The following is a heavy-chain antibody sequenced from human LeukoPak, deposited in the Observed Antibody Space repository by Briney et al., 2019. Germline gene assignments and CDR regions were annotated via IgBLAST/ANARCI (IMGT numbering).Heavy chain of an antibody. V-gene: IGHV4-4*07. D-gene: IGHD3-3*01. CDR2: IYTSGST. CDR3: ARVNRRLRFLEYHRDAFDI. CDR1: GGSISSYY. Sequence: IPSQTLSLTCTVSGGSISSYYWSWIRQPAGKGLEWIGRIYTSGSTNYNPSLKSRVTISVDTSKNQFSLKLSSVTAADTAVYYCARVNRRLRFLEYHRDAFDIWGQGTMVTVSS. J-gene: IGHJ3*02.